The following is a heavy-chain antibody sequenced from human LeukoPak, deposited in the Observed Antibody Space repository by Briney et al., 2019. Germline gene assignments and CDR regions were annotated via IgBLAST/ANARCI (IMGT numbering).Heavy chain of an antibody. J-gene: IGHJ4*02. D-gene: IGHD4-17*01. CDR3: ARAGGSTVSHSDY. Sequence: GGSLRLSCAASGFTFSSYSMNWIRQAPGKGLEWVSSISSSTSYIYYADSVKGRFTISKDNAKNSLYLQMNSLRAEDMAVYYCARAGGSTVSHSDYWGQGTLVTVSS. CDR2: ISSSTSYI. CDR1: GFTFSSYS. V-gene: IGHV3-21*01.